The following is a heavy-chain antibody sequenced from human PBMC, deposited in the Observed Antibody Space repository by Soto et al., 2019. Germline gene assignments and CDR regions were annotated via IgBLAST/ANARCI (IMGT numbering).Heavy chain of an antibody. V-gene: IGHV3-30*18. CDR1: GFTFSSYG. J-gene: IGHJ6*02. D-gene: IGHD3-16*01. CDR3: AKGFEVGAEYYYYGMDV. CDR2: ISYDGSNK. Sequence: QVQLVESGGGVVQPGRSLRLSCAASGFTFSSYGMHWVRQAPGKGLEWVAVISYDGSNKYYADSVKGRFTISRDNSKNTLYLQMNSLRAEDTAVYYCAKGFEVGAEYYYYGMDVWDQGTTVTVSS.